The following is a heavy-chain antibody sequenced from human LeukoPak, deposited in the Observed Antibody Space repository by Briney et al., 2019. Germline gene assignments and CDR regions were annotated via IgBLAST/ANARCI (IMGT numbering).Heavy chain of an antibody. CDR3: AKGVNVGGTRLVDY. CDR2: IRYDGSNK. Sequence: AGSLRLSCAASGFTFSTYGMHWVRQAPGKGLEWVAFIRYDGSNKYYADSVKGRFTISRDNSENTLYLQMNSLRAEDTAVYYCAKGVNVGGTRLVDYWGQGTLVSVSS. CDR1: GFTFSTYG. V-gene: IGHV3-30*02. D-gene: IGHD1-26*01. J-gene: IGHJ4*02.